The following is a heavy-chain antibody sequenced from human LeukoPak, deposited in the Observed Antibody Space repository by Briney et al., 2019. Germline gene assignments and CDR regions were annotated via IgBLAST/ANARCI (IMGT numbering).Heavy chain of an antibody. CDR3: ARGRNGXSADYYXGXDV. D-gene: IGHD3-10*01. CDR2: IHSSGGT. J-gene: IGHJ6*02. Sequence: SETLSLTCTVSGGSISYFWTWIRQPAGKGLEWIGRIHSSGGTNYNPSLRSRVTMSVDTSKNQFSLKLTSVTAADTAIYYCARGRNGXSADYYXGXDVWGQXXTVT. V-gene: IGHV4-4*07. CDR1: GGSISYF.